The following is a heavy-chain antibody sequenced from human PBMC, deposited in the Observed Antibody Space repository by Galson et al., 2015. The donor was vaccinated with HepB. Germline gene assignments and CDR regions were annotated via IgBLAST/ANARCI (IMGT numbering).Heavy chain of an antibody. Sequence: SVKVSCKASGYTFTSYHMHWVRQAPGQGLEWMGIINPSGGSTSYAQKFQGRVTMTRDTSTSTVYMELSSLRSDDTAVYYCARDGWFGELLQSPPLYGMDVWGQGTTVTVSS. D-gene: IGHD3-10*01. CDR1: GYTFTSYH. J-gene: IGHJ6*02. CDR3: ARDGWFGELLQSPPLYGMDV. V-gene: IGHV1-46*01. CDR2: INPSGGST.